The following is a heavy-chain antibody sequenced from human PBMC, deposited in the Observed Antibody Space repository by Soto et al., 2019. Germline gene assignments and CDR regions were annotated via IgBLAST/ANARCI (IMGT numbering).Heavy chain of an antibody. CDR1: GFIFENFG. J-gene: IGHJ5*02. CDR3: DKNQGPELVHLDTVDCFDT. V-gene: IGHV3-23*01. D-gene: IGHD2-21*01. Sequence: GGSLRLSCAASGFIFENFGMSWVRQAPGKGLEWISSISGSGFKKYYADSVKGRFTISRDNSKSTVYLELNNLSAEDTAVYHCDKNQGPELVHLDTVDCFDTWGQGSVATVSS. CDR2: ISGSGFKK.